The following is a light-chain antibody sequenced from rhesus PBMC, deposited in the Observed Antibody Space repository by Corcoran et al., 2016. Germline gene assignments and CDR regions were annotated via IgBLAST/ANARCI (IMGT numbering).Light chain of an antibody. Sequence: EIVMTQSPATLALSPGERATLSCRASQSVSSYLAWYQQKLGQAPRLLINGASSRATGIPDRFSGSGSGTEFTLTISSLEPEDVGVYFCLQSSNWPHSFGQGTKVEIK. CDR2: GAS. V-gene: IGKV3-24*04. CDR1: QSVSSY. J-gene: IGKJ2*01. CDR3: LQSSNWPHS.